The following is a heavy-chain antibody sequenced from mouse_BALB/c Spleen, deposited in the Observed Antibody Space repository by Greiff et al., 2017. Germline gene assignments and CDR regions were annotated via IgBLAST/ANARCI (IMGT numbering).Heavy chain of an antibody. J-gene: IGHJ1*01. CDR3: ARCGYDPWYFDV. Sequence: EVQLQQSGAELVKPGASVKLSCTASGFNIKDTYMHWVKQRPEQGLEWIRRIDPANGNTKYDPKFQGKATITADTSSNTAYLQLSSLTSEDTAVYYCARCGYDPWYFDVWGAGTTVTVSS. CDR2: IDPANGNT. D-gene: IGHD2-2*01. CDR1: GFNIKDTY. V-gene: IGHV14-3*02.